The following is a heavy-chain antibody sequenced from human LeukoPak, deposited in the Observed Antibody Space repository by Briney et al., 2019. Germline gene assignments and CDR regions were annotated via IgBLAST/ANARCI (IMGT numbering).Heavy chain of an antibody. V-gene: IGHV4-34*01. D-gene: IGHD6-19*01. CDR1: GGSLSGSY. J-gene: IGHJ4*02. CDR3: ARGLFQWPARIDY. CDR2: INHSGSA. Sequence: SETLSLTCAVYGGSLSGSYWSWIRQPPGKGLEWIGEINHSGSANYNPSLKSRVTLSIDKSKNQFSLNLNSVTAADTAVYYCARGLFQWPARIDYWGQGTLVTVSS.